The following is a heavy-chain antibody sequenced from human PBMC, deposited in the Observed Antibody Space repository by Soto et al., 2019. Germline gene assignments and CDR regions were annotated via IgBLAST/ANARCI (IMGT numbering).Heavy chain of an antibody. CDR3: ARGPLLGSSSGYDY. CDR1: GGSISSGGYY. CDR2: IYYSGST. Sequence: PSETLSLTCTVSGGSISSGGYYWSWIRQHPGKGLEWIGYIYYSGSTYYNPSLKSRVTISVDTSKNQFSLKLSSVTAADTAVYYCARGPLLGSSSGYDYWGQGTLVTVSS. J-gene: IGHJ4*02. V-gene: IGHV4-31*03. D-gene: IGHD6-13*01.